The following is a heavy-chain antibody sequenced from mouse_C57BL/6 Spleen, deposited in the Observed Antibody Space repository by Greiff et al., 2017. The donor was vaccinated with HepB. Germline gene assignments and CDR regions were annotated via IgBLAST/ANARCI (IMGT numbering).Heavy chain of an antibody. V-gene: IGHV1-18*01. J-gene: IGHJ3*01. Sequence: VQLQQSGPELAKPGASVKIPCKASGYTFTDYNMDWVKQSNGKSLEWIGDINPNNGGTIYNQKFKGKATVTVDKSSSTAYMELRSLTSEDTAVYYCARDGYEDAGFAYWGQGTLVTVSA. CDR2: INPNNGGT. D-gene: IGHD2-2*01. CDR3: ARDGYEDAGFAY. CDR1: GYTFTDYN.